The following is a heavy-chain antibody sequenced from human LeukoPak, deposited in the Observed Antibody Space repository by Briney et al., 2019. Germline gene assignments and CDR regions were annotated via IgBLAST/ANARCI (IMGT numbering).Heavy chain of an antibody. CDR1: GYKFTSQW. J-gene: IGHJ6*03. D-gene: IGHD3-10*01. CDR2: IYPGDSDT. Sequence: GESLRISCKGSGYKFTSQWIGWVRQMPGKGLEWMGIIYPGDSDTRYSPSFQGQVIISVDKSISTAYLRWSSLKASDTAMYYCARHRGLYYYYYYMDVWGKGTSVTVSS. CDR3: ARHRGLYYYYYYMDV. V-gene: IGHV5-51*01.